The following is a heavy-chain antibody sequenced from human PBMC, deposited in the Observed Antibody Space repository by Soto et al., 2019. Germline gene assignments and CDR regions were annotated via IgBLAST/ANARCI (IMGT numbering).Heavy chain of an antibody. Sequence: ASVKVSCKASGYTFTSYGISWVRQAPGQGLEWMGWISGYNGNTNYAQNLQGRVTMTTDTSTSTAYMELRSLRSDDTAVYYCSRDGYYFHSSGSALDYWGQGTLVTVSS. J-gene: IGHJ4*02. V-gene: IGHV1-18*01. CDR3: SRDGYYFHSSGSALDY. D-gene: IGHD3-22*01. CDR1: GYTFTSYG. CDR2: ISGYNGNT.